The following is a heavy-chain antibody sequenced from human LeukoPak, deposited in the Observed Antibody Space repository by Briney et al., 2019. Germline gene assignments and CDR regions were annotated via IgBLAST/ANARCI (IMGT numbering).Heavy chain of an antibody. J-gene: IGHJ6*03. CDR2: ISYDGSNK. D-gene: IGHD3-10*01. Sequence: GSLRLSCAASGFTFSSYAMHWVRQAPGKGLEWVAVISYDGSNKYYADSVKGRFTISRDNSKNTLYLQMNSLRSEDTAVYYCARANYGSGSYHPYYYYMDVWGQGTTVTVSS. CDR3: ARANYGSGSYHPYYYYMDV. V-gene: IGHV3-30*04. CDR1: GFTFSSYA.